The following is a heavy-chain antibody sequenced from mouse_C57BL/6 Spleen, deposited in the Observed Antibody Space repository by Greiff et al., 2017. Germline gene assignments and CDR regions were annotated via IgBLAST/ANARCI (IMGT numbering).Heavy chain of an antibody. CDR3: ARGENSNYGFAY. J-gene: IGHJ3*01. CDR1: GYTFTSFW. CDR2: IDPSDSYT. V-gene: IGHV1-69*01. Sequence: VQLQQPGAELVMPGASVKLSCKASGYTFTSFWMHWVKQRPGQGLEWIGEIDPSDSYTNYNQKFKGKSTLTVDKSSSTAYMQLSSLTSEDSAVYYCARGENSNYGFAYWGQGTLVTVSA. D-gene: IGHD2-5*01.